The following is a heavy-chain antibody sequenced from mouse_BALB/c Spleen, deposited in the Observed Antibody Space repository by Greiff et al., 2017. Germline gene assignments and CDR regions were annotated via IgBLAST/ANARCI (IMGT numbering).Heavy chain of an antibody. CDR3: ARHDYDYDEAWFAY. CDR2: ISSGGSYT. J-gene: IGHJ3*01. V-gene: IGHV5-6*01. D-gene: IGHD2-4*01. CDR1: GFTFSSYG. Sequence: EVKLMESGGDLVKPGGSLKLSCAASGFTFSSYGMSWVRQTPDKRLEWVATISSGGSYTYYPDSVKGRFTISRDNAKNTLYLQMSSLKSEDTAMYYCARHDYDYDEAWFAYWGQGTLVTVSA.